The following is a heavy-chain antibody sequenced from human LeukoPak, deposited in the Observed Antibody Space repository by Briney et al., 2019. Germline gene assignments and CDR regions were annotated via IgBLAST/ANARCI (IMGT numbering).Heavy chain of an antibody. Sequence: GGSLRLSCAASGFTFSSYAMHWVRQAPGKGLEWVSGISWNSGSIGYADSVKGRFTISRDNAKNSLYLQMNSLRAEDTALYYCAKDLGGSPRLVRGFDYWGQGTLVTVSS. D-gene: IGHD3-16*01. CDR2: ISWNSGSI. J-gene: IGHJ4*02. CDR1: GFTFSSYA. CDR3: AKDLGGSPRLVRGFDY. V-gene: IGHV3-9*01.